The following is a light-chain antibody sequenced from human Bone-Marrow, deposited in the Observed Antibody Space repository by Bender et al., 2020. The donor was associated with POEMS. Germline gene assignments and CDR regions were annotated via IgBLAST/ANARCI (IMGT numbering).Light chain of an antibody. Sequence: QSALTQPASVSGSPGQSITISCTGTSSDVGNYNLVSWYQQHPGKAPKFMIYEVSKRPSGISNRFSGSKSGNTASLTISGLQAEDEADYYCSSYTGINDFAAFGGGTKLTVL. CDR2: EVS. CDR3: SSYTGINDFAA. V-gene: IGLV2-23*02. J-gene: IGLJ2*01. CDR1: SSDVGNYNL.